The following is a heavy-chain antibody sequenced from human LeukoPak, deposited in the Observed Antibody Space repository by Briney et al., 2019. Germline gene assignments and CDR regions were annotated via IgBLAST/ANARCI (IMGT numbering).Heavy chain of an antibody. CDR3: ARDKQLDWAHYYYYYMHV. CDR1: GYTFTSYG. J-gene: IGHJ6*03. D-gene: IGHD1-1*01. V-gene: IGHV1-18*01. CDR2: ISAYNGNT. Sequence: ASVKVSCKASGYTFTSYGISWVRQAPGQGLEWMGWISAYNGNTNYAQKLQGRVTMTTDTSTSTAYMELRSLRSDDTAVYYCARDKQLDWAHYYYYYMHVWGKGTTVTVSS.